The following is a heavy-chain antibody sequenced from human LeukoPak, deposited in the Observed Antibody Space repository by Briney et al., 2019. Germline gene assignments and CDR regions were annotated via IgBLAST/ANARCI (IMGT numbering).Heavy chain of an antibody. J-gene: IGHJ4*02. Sequence: SVKVSCKASGGTFSSYAISWVRQAPGQGLEWMGRIIPILGIANYAQKFQGRVTITADKSTSTAYRELSSLRSEDTAVYYCARAANLGVAAKEDYYWGQGTLVTVSS. CDR1: GGTFSSYA. CDR2: IIPILGIA. V-gene: IGHV1-69*04. D-gene: IGHD3-3*01. CDR3: ARAANLGVAAKEDYY.